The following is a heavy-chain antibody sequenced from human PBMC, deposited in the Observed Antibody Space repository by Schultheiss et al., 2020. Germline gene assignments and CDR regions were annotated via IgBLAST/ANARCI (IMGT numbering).Heavy chain of an antibody. CDR3: ARRPKPLHDYGGNWGGFRYYYYGMDV. CDR2: IYYSGST. Sequence: SETLSLTCTVSGGSFSSLKYYWSWIRQPPGKGLEWIGYIYYSGSTNYNPSLKSRVTISVDTSKNQFSLKLSSVTAADTAVYYCARRPKPLHDYGGNWGGFRYYYYGMDVWGQGTTVTVSS. J-gene: IGHJ6*02. V-gene: IGHV4-61*01. CDR1: GGSFSSLKYY. D-gene: IGHD4-23*01.